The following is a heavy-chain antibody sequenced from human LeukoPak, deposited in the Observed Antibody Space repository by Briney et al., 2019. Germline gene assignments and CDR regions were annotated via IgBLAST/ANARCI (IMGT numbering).Heavy chain of an antibody. CDR2: MNPNSGNT. J-gene: IGHJ6*03. V-gene: IGHV1-8*01. D-gene: IGHD2-15*01. Sequence: GASVKVSCKASGYTFTSYDINWVRQATGQGLEWMGWMNPNSGNTGYAQKFQGRVTITRNTSISTAYMELSSLRSEDTAVYYCAKSEMYCYGGICYPFYYMDVWGKGTTVTVSS. CDR3: AKSEMYCYGGICYPFYYMDV. CDR1: GYTFTSYD.